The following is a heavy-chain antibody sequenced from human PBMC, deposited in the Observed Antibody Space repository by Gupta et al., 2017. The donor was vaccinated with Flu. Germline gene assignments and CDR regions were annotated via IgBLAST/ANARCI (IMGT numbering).Heavy chain of an antibody. J-gene: IGHJ6*03. Sequence: WMGLVDPEDGETIYAEKFQGRVTITADTSTDTAYMELSSLRSEDTAVYYCATGKTYCGGDCYSGGYYYYMDVWGKGTTVTVSS. CDR2: VDPEDGET. D-gene: IGHD2-21*01. CDR3: ATGKTYCGGDCYSGGYYYYMDV. V-gene: IGHV1-69-2*01.